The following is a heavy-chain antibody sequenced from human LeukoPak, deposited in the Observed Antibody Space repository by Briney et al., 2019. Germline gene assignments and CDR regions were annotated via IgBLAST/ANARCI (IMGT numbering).Heavy chain of an antibody. CDR2: VSGSGTST. D-gene: IGHD3-3*01. CDR1: GFTFSSYA. V-gene: IGHV3-23*01. J-gene: IGHJ4*02. CDR3: AKDIRFRDFDYFDY. Sequence: PGGSLRLSCAASGFTFSSYAMSWVRQAPGKGLEWVSAVSGSGTSTYYADSVKGRFTISRDNAKNSLYLQMNSLRAEDTALYYCAKDIRFRDFDYFDYWGQGTLVTVSS.